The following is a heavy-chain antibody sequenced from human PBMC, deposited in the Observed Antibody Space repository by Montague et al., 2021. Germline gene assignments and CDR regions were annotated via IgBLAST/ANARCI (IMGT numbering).Heavy chain of an antibody. J-gene: IGHJ5*02. D-gene: IGHD2-15*01. CDR1: GGSTSSTSYY. Sequence: SETLSLTCTVSGGSTSSTSYYWGWIRQPPGKELEFIGVIYYNGSTYHNPSLKSRVTVSIDTSKNQFSLKLISVTAADTAVYFCARSLYCKGGSCYSGFDPWGQGTLVTGSS. V-gene: IGHV4-39*01. CDR2: IYYNGST. CDR3: ARSLYCKGGSCYSGFDP.